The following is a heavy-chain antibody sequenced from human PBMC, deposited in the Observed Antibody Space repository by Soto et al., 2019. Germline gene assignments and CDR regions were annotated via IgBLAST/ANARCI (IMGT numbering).Heavy chain of an antibody. V-gene: IGHV4-34*01. J-gene: IGHJ5*02. CDR1: GGSFSGSY. CDR3: ARGSGLRWTPGWYDP. Sequence: QVQLQQWGAGLLKPSETLSLTCAVYGGSFSGSYWRWIRQPPGKGQEWIGEINHSGSTNYNPSLKRRVHISVDTSKNQFSLKLSSVTAADTAVYYCARGSGLRWTPGWYDPWGQGTLVTVSS. CDR2: INHSGST. D-gene: IGHD4-17*01.